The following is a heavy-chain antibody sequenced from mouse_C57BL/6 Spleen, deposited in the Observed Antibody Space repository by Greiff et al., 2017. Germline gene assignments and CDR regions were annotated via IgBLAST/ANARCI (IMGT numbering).Heavy chain of an antibody. Sequence: QVQLQQPGAELVKPGASVKMSCKASGYTFTSYWITWVKQRPGQGLEWIGDIYPGSGSTNYNEKFKSKATLTVDTSSSTAYMQLSSLTSEDSAVYYCGSLYYDYGDRGDYWGQGTSVTVSS. CDR1: GYTFTSYW. CDR2: IYPGSGST. CDR3: GSLYYDYGDRGDY. J-gene: IGHJ4*01. V-gene: IGHV1-55*01. D-gene: IGHD2-4*01.